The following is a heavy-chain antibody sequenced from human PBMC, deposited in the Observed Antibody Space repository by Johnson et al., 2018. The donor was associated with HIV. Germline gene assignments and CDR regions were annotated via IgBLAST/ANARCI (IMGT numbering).Heavy chain of an antibody. J-gene: IGHJ3*02. CDR3: AKVRYYDRDAFDI. Sequence: QVQLVESGGGVVQPGRSLRLSCAASGFTFSSYAMHWVRQAPGKGLEWVAVISYDGSNKYYADSVTGRFTISRDISKNTLFLQMNSLRAEDTAVHYCAKVRYYDRDAFDIWGPGTMVTVSS. D-gene: IGHD3-22*01. V-gene: IGHV3-30*14. CDR1: GFTFSSYA. CDR2: ISYDGSNK.